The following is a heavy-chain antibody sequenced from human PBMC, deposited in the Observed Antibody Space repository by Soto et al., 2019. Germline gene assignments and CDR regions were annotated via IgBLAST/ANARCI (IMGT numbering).Heavy chain of an antibody. CDR1: GDTFTDYY. J-gene: IGHJ4*02. CDR3: ASGGHVVVVTAALDY. V-gene: IGHV1-46*01. D-gene: IGHD2-21*02. CDR2: VNPSGGHT. Sequence: QVQLVQSGAEVKKPGASVKVSCKASGDTFTDYYIHWVRQAPGQGLEWMGTVNPSGGHTTYAQHFLGRMNXTXXXSXXTLYMELTSLTSEDTAVYYCASGGHVVVVTAALDYWGQGTLVTVSS.